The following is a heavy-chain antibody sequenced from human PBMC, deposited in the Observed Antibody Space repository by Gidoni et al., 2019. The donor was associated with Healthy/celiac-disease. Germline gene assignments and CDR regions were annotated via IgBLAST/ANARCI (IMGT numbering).Heavy chain of an antibody. CDR2: ISYDGSNK. D-gene: IGHD6-19*01. J-gene: IGHJ6*02. CDR3: ARDSESSSGWTYYYYYYGMDV. V-gene: IGHV3-30-3*01. Sequence: QVQLVESGGGVVQPGRSLRLSCAASGFTFSSYAMHWVRQAPGKGLEWVAVISYDGSNKYYADSVKGRFTISRDNSKNTLYLQMNSLRAEDTAVYYCARDSESSSGWTYYYYYYGMDVWGQGTTVTVSS. CDR1: GFTFSSYA.